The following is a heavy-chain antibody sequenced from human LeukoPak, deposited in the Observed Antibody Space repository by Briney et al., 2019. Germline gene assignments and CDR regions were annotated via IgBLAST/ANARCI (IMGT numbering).Heavy chain of an antibody. CDR3: ATDYRPGNSFDY. V-gene: IGHV1-24*01. Sequence: ASVKVSCKVSGYTLTELSMHWVRQAPGKGLEWMGGFDPEDGETIYAQKFQGGVTMTEDTSTDTAYMELSSLRSEDTAVYYCATDYRPGNSFDYWGQGTLVTVSS. D-gene: IGHD6-13*01. J-gene: IGHJ4*02. CDR2: FDPEDGET. CDR1: GYTLTELS.